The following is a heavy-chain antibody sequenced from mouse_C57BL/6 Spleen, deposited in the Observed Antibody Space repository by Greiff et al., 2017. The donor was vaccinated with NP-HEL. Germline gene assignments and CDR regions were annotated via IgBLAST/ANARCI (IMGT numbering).Heavy chain of an antibody. CDR2: ISSGGDYI. Sequence: EVKLMESGEGLVKPGGSLKLSCAASGFTFSSYAMSWVRQTPEKRLEWVAYISSGGDYIYYADPVKGRFTISRDNARNTLYLQMSSLKSEDTAMYYCTRDYYGSFYAMDYWGQGTSVTVSS. J-gene: IGHJ4*01. D-gene: IGHD1-1*01. V-gene: IGHV5-9-1*02. CDR1: GFTFSSYA. CDR3: TRDYYGSFYAMDY.